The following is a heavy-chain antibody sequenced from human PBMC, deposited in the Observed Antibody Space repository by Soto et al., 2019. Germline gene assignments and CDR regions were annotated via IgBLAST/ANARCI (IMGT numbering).Heavy chain of an antibody. J-gene: IGHJ4*02. CDR2: IIPIFGTA. D-gene: IGHD5-18*01. CDR3: ARADLGVITAMAGGNY. Sequence: QVQLVQSGAEVKKPGSSVKVSCKASGGTFSSYAISWVRQAPGQGLEWMGGIIPIFGTANYAQKFQGRVTITADESTNTAYMDLRSLRSEDTAVYYCARADLGVITAMAGGNYWGQGTLVTVSS. V-gene: IGHV1-69*01. CDR1: GGTFSSYA.